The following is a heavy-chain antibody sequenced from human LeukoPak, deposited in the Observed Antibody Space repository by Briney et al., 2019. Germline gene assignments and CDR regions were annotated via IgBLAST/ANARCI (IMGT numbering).Heavy chain of an antibody. D-gene: IGHD6-13*01. CDR2: IYYSGST. CDR1: GGTVSSGTYY. Sequence: SETLSLTCAVSGGTVSSGTYYWSWIRQPPGKGLEWIGYIYYSGSTMYNPSLMSRVTISVDTSKNQFSLKLSSVTAADTAVYYCARDRLAAGPLDAFDIWGQGTMVTVSS. CDR3: ARDRLAAGPLDAFDI. J-gene: IGHJ3*02. V-gene: IGHV4-61*01.